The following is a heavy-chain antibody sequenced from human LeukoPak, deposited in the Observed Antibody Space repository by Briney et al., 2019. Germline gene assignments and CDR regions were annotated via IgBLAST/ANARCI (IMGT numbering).Heavy chain of an antibody. V-gene: IGHV1-69*13. CDR2: IIPIFGTA. Sequence: SVKVSCKASGGTFSSYAISWVRQAPGQGLEWMGGIIPIFGTANYAQKFQGRVTITADEPTSTAYMELSSLRSEDTAVYYCARDMGTTVTYPTYYYYYMDVWGKGTTVTVSS. CDR1: GGTFSSYA. CDR3: ARDMGTTVTYPTYYYYYMDV. D-gene: IGHD4-11*01. J-gene: IGHJ6*03.